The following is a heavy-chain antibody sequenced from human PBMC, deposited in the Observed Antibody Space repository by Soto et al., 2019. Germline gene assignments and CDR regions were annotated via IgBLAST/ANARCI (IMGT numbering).Heavy chain of an antibody. CDR1: GFTFRCYT. D-gene: IGHD2-15*01. Sequence: GGSLRLSCAASGFTFRCYTMNWVRQAPGKGLGWVPSISSSSSDKNYADSVKGRFTISRDNAKNSLYLQMNSLRAEDTAVYYCASLGGYCCGGSCYPNYYGLDVWGQGTTVTVSS. V-gene: IGHV3-21*01. CDR2: ISSSSSDK. CDR3: ASLGGYCCGGSCYPNYYGLDV. J-gene: IGHJ6*02.